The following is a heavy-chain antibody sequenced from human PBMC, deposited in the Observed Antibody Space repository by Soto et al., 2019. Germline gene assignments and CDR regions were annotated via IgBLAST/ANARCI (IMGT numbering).Heavy chain of an antibody. CDR3: ARHSAYYGSGSIDY. CDR1: GGSISSYY. CDR2: IYYSGST. V-gene: IGHV4-59*08. Sequence: SETLSLTCTVSGGSISSYYWSWIRQPPGKGLEWIGYIYYSGSTNYNPSLKSRVTISVDTSKNQFSLKLSSVTAADTAVYYCARHSAYYGSGSIDYWGQGTLVTV. D-gene: IGHD3-10*01. J-gene: IGHJ4*02.